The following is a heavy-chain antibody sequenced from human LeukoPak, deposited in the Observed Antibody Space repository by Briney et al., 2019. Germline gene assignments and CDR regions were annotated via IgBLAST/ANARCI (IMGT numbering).Heavy chain of an antibody. CDR2: ISWNSGSI. CDR3: AAGSGYLFDY. CDR1: GFTFDDYA. V-gene: IGHV3-9*01. Sequence: PGGSLRLSCTVSGFTFDDYAMHWVRQAPGKGLEWVSGISWNSGSINYADSVKGRFTISRDNAKNSLYLQMNSLRAEDTALFYCAAGSGYLFDYWGQGTLVAVSS. J-gene: IGHJ4*02. D-gene: IGHD3-10*01.